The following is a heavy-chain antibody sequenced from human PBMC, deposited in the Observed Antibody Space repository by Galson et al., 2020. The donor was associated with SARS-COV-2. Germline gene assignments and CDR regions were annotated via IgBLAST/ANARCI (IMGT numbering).Heavy chain of an antibody. V-gene: IGHV3-23*01. CDR2: ISRSGGGT. CDR1: GFSFRNYD. J-gene: IGHJ4*02. Sequence: GGSLRLSCAASGFSFRNYDMSWVRQAPGKGLEWVSTISRSGGGTFYADSVKGRFTVSSDNSKNTLSLQMTSLRADDTALYYCAKDPVYSYGTYFDYWGQGTRVTVYS. D-gene: IGHD5-18*01. CDR3: AKDPVYSYGTYFDY.